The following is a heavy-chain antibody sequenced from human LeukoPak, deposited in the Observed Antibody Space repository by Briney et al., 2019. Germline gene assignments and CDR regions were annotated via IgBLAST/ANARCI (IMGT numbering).Heavy chain of an antibody. V-gene: IGHV4-30-4*08. J-gene: IGHJ5*02. CDR1: GGSVGSGSYY. CDR3: ARATIFGIGNNWFDP. D-gene: IGHD3-3*01. Sequence: SETLSLTCTVSGGSVGSGSYYWSWIRQPPGKGLEWIGYIYYSGSTYYNPSLKSRVTISVDTSKNQFSLKLSSVTAADTAVYYCARATIFGIGNNWFDPWGQGTLVTVSS. CDR2: IYYSGST.